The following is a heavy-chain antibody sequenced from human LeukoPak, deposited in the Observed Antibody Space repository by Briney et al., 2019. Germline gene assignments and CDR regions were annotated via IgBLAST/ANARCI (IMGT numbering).Heavy chain of an antibody. CDR3: AKWGDFDVLTGYYVPDF. Sequence: QSGGSLRLSCAASGFTFSSYGMHWVRQAPGKGLEWVSAITGSGGNTYYADSVKGRFTISRDNSKNTLYLQMNSLRDEDTAVYYCAKWGDFDVLTGYYVPDFWGQGTLVTVSS. D-gene: IGHD3-9*01. CDR1: GFTFSSYG. J-gene: IGHJ4*02. V-gene: IGHV3-23*01. CDR2: ITGSGGNT.